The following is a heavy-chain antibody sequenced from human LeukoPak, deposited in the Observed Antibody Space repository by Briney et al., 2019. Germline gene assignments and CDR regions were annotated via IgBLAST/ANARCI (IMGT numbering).Heavy chain of an antibody. CDR3: AKDPDYYVSGGFDP. CDR1: GFNFDDYA. D-gene: IGHD3-10*01. Sequence: TGGSLRLSCAASGFNFDDYAMHWVRQAPGKGLEWVSGISWNSGSIGYADSVKGRFTISRDNAKNSLYLQMNSLRAEDTALYYCAKDPDYYVSGGFDPWGQGTLVTVSS. J-gene: IGHJ5*02. CDR2: ISWNSGSI. V-gene: IGHV3-9*01.